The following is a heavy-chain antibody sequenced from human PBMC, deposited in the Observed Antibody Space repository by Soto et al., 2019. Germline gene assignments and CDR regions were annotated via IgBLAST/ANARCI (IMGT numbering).Heavy chain of an antibody. J-gene: IGHJ6*02. Sequence: QVQLVQSGAEVKKPGASVKVSCKASGYTFTGYYMHWVRQAPGQGLEWMGWINPNSGGTNYAQKFQCWVTMTREPSISTAYMELSRLRSDDTAVYYCARAYCSGGSCFSPNYYYYGMDVWGQGTTVTVSS. CDR1: GYTFTGYY. CDR2: INPNSGGT. V-gene: IGHV1-2*04. D-gene: IGHD2-15*01. CDR3: ARAYCSGGSCFSPNYYYYGMDV.